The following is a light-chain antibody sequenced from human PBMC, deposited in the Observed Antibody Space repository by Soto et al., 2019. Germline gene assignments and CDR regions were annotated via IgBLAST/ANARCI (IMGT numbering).Light chain of an antibody. CDR1: QSVSSSY. CDR3: QQYDCSPWT. J-gene: IGKJ1*01. V-gene: IGKV3-20*01. CDR2: GTS. Sequence: EIVLTQSPGALSLSPGERATLSCRASQSVSSSYLAWYQQKPGQAPRLLIYGTSSRATGIPDRFSGSGSGTYYTITISRLEPADFAVYFCQQYDCSPWTFGQGTKVEIK.